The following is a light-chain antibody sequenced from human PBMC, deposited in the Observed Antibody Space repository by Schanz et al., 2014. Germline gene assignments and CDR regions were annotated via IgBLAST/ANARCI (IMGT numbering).Light chain of an antibody. V-gene: IGKV3D-15*01. J-gene: IGKJ4*01. CDR2: DAT. CDR1: QSVTNT. Sequence: EIVLTQSSGTLSLSPGERATLSCRASQSVTNTKSQLVWYQQKPGQAPRLLIYDATSRANGIPDRFSGSGSGIEFTLTISSLQSEGVAVYYCQKYNNWPLTFGGGTKVEGK. CDR3: QKYNNWPLT.